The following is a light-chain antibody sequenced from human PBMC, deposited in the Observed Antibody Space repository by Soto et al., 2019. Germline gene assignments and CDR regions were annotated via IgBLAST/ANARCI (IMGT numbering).Light chain of an antibody. Sequence: IVLTQSPVTLSLSQGERASLSCRASQSVSSSDLAWYQPRPGQAPRLLIYGPSSRATGIPDRSSASGSGKDFTLAISSLQPENSQSYSGRQEITCPWTFGQGTKV. CDR2: GPS. CDR3: RQEITCPWT. V-gene: IGKV3-20*02. CDR1: QSVSSSD. J-gene: IGKJ1*01.